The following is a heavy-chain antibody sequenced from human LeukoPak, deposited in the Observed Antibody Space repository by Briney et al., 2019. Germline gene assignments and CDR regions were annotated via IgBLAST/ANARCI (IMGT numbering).Heavy chain of an antibody. V-gene: IGHV4-34*01. CDR1: GGSFSGYY. CDR3: ARGGSSPNNYYYYYMDV. Sequence: PSETLSLTCAVYGGSFSGYYWSWIRQPPGKGLEWIGEINHSGSTNYNPSLKSRVTISVDTSRNQFSLKLSSVTAADTAVYYCARGGSSPNNYYYYYMDVWGKGTTVTVSS. CDR2: INHSGST. J-gene: IGHJ6*03. D-gene: IGHD6-6*01.